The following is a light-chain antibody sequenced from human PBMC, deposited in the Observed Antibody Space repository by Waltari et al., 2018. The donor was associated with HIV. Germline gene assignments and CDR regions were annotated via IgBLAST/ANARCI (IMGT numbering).Light chain of an antibody. CDR2: AAS. V-gene: IGKV1-39*01. J-gene: IGKJ1*01. CDR3: QQSYSTPGT. Sequence: DIQMTQSPSSLSASVGDRVTITCRARQSISSYLNWYQQKPGKAPKLLLYAASSLQSCVPSTFSGSESGTDFSLTSSSLHTEEFATYYCQQSYSTPGTCGQGTKVESK. CDR1: QSISSY.